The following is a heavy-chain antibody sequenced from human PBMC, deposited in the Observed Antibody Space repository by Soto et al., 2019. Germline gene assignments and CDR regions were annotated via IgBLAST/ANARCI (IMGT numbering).Heavy chain of an antibody. V-gene: IGHV4-59*01. CDR1: DGSIRGYF. D-gene: IGHD1-1*01. Sequence: PSETLSLTCTVSDGSIRGYFWSWIRRPPGKGLEWIGYIHHTGNTKYNPSLDSRVTISVDTSKNQFSLNLSSVTAADTAVYYCARDRTIRTTSGDYYYYGMDVWGQGTTVTVSS. CDR2: IHHTGNT. J-gene: IGHJ6*02. CDR3: ARDRTIRTTSGDYYYYGMDV.